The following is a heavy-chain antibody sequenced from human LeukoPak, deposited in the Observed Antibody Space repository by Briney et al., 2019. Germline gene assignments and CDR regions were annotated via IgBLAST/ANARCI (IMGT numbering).Heavy chain of an antibody. CDR1: GGSFSNYS. CDR3: ARDVDTSMGSNLYFDY. CDR2: INDSGST. V-gene: IGHV4-34*01. D-gene: IGHD5-18*01. J-gene: IGHJ4*02. Sequence: SETLSLTCAVYGGSFSNYSWSWIRQAPGKGLEWIGEINDSGSTNYNQSLKSRVTISVDTSKNQFSLRLNSLTAADTAVYYCARDVDTSMGSNLYFDYWGQGTLVTVSS.